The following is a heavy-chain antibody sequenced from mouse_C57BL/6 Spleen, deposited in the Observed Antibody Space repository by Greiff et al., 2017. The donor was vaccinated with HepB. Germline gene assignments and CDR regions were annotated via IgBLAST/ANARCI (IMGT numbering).Heavy chain of an antibody. CDR2: IRNKANGYTT. V-gene: IGHV7-3*01. J-gene: IGHJ4*01. Sequence: DVHLVESGGGLVQPGGSLSLSCAASGFTFTDYYMSWVRQPPGKALEWLGFIRNKANGYTTEYSASVKGRFTISRDNSQSILYLQMNALRAEDSATYYCARIWYYYAMDYWGQGTSVTVSS. D-gene: IGHD1-1*02. CDR1: GFTFTDYY. CDR3: ARIWYYYAMDY.